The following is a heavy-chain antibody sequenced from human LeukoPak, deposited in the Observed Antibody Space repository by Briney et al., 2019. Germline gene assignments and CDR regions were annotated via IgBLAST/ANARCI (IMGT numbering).Heavy chain of an antibody. D-gene: IGHD3-22*01. V-gene: IGHV3-30*18. CDR1: GFTFSSYG. CDR2: ISYDGSNK. CDR3: AKPTYYYDSSGYLFDY. Sequence: GGSLRLSCAASGFTFSSYGMHWVRQAPGKGLEWVAVISYDGSNKYYADSVKGRFTISRDNSKNTLYLQMSSLRAEDTAVYYCAKPTYYYDSSGYLFDYWGQGTLVTVSS. J-gene: IGHJ4*02.